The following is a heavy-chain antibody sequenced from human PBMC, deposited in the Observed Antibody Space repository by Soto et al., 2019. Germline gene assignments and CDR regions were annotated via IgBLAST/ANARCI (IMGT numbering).Heavy chain of an antibody. D-gene: IGHD5-18*01. V-gene: IGHV1-69*06. CDR2: IIPVFGTG. CDR3: ARVGGTGGYTYGLDY. CDR1: EGTFSSYA. J-gene: IGHJ4*02. Sequence: QVQLVQSGAEVKKPGSSVKVSCKASEGTFSSYANSWVRQAPGQGLEWMGGIIPVFGTGINAQKFQGRVTITADKTTKKAYMELSSLRSEYTAVYFCARVGGTGGYTYGLDYWGQGTLVTVAS.